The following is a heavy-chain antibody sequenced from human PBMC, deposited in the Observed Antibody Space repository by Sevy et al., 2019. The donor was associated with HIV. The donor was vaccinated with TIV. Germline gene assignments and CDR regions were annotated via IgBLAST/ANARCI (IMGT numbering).Heavy chain of an antibody. CDR1: GYSISSGYY. Sequence: SETLSLTCTVSGYSISSGYYWGWIRQSPGKGLEWLGSFYLGGSTYYNPSLKSRVTISPDSSKNQFSLKLNSVTAADTAVYFCVRLVTAVVYYFDYWGQGTLVTVSS. J-gene: IGHJ4*02. CDR2: FYLGGST. CDR3: VRLVTAVVYYFDY. D-gene: IGHD5-18*01. V-gene: IGHV4-38-2*02.